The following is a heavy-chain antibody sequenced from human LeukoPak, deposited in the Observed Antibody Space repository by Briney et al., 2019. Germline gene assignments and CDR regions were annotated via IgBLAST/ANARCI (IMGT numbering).Heavy chain of an antibody. D-gene: IGHD6-19*01. CDR1: GFTFDDYA. CDR2: ISWNSGSI. CDR3: ARASSGWYVGSLDY. V-gene: IGHV3-9*01. J-gene: IGHJ4*02. Sequence: GGSLRLSCAASGFTFDDYAMHWVRQAPGKGLEWVSGISWNSGSIGYADSVKGRFTISRDNAKNSLYLQMNSLRAEDTAVYYCARASSGWYVGSLDYWGQGTLVTVSS.